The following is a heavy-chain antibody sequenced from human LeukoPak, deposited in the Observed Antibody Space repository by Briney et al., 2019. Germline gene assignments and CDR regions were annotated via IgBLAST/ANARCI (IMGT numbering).Heavy chain of an antibody. V-gene: IGHV3-15*01. J-gene: IGHJ4*02. CDR1: GFTFSNTW. CDR2: IKSKTDGGTT. CDR3: TTDGYGGYEGLYDY. Sequence: GGSLRLSCAASGFTFSNTWMSWVRQAPGKGLEWVGRIKSKTDGGTTDYAAPVKGRFIISRDDSKNTLYLQMNSLKTEDTAVYYCTTDGYGGYEGLYDYWGQGTLVTVSS. D-gene: IGHD5-12*01.